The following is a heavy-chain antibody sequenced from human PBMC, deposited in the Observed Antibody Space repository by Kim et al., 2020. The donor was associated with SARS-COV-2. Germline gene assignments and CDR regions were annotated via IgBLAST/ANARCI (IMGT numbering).Heavy chain of an antibody. D-gene: IGHD3-22*01. J-gene: IGHJ3*02. CDR3: ASDDSSGYYHAFAFDI. Sequence: SLKSRVTISVDTSKNQFSLKLSSVTAADTAVYYCASDDSSGYYHAFAFDIWGQGTMVTVSS. V-gene: IGHV4-31*02.